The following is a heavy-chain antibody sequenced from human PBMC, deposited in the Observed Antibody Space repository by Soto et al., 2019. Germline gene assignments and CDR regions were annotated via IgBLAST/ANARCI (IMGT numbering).Heavy chain of an antibody. CDR2: ISDSGDTT. V-gene: IGHV3-23*01. CDR3: AKDKPGTTSFDY. D-gene: IGHD1-1*01. Sequence: EVQLLESGGGLVQPGGSLRLSCAASGFTISSNAMYWVRQAPGKGLEWVSAISDSGDTTYYADSVKGRFTISRDTSKNTLSLQLNALRADDTAVYYCAKDKPGTTSFDYWGQGTLVTVSS. CDR1: GFTISSNA. J-gene: IGHJ4*02.